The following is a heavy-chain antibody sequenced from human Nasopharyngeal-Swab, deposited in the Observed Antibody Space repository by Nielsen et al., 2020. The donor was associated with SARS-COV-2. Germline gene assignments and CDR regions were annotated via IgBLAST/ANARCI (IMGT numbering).Heavy chain of an antibody. V-gene: IGHV4-39*01. D-gene: IGHD6-13*01. J-gene: IGHJ4*02. CDR1: GGSISSSSYY. CDR3: ARQGFSGIAAALDY. Sequence: SETLSLTCTVSGGSISSSSYYWGWIRQPPGKGLEWIGSIYYSGSTYYNPSLKSRVTISVDTSKNQFSLKLSSVTAADTAVYYCARQGFSGIAAALDYWGQGTPVTVSS. CDR2: IYYSGST.